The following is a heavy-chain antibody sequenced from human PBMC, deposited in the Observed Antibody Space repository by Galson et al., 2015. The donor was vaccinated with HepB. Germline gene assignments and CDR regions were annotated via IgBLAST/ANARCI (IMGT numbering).Heavy chain of an antibody. CDR3: VKDLPYYDFWSGYFAFDI. V-gene: IGHV3-64D*06. D-gene: IGHD3-3*01. CDR1: GFTFSTYD. Sequence: SLRLSCAASGFTFSTYDMYWVRQAPGKGLEYVSAIGSNGGGIYYADSVKGRFTISRDNSQNTLYLQMSSLRAEDTAVYYCVKDLPYYDFWSGYFAFDIWGQGTMVTVSS. J-gene: IGHJ3*02. CDR2: IGSNGGGI.